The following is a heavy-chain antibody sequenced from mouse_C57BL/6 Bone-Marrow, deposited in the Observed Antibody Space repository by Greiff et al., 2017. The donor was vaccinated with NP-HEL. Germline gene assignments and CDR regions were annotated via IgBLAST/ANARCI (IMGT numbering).Heavy chain of an antibody. V-gene: IGHV14-4*01. CDR3: TAYYYYFDY. CDR1: GFTIKDDY. CDR2: IDPENGDT. Sequence: EVQLQESGAELVRPGASVKLSCTASGFTIKDDYMHWVQQRPEQGLEWIGWIDPENGDTEYASKFQGKATITADTSSNTAYLQLSSLTSEDTAVYYCTAYYYYFDYWGQGTTLTVSS. J-gene: IGHJ2*01. D-gene: IGHD1-1*01.